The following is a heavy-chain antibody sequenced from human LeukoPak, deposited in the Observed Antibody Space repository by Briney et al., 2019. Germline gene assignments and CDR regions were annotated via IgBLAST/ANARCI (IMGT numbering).Heavy chain of an antibody. J-gene: IGHJ4*02. CDR1: GFTFSSYG. D-gene: IGHD6-19*01. CDR3: VNQISGWVY. V-gene: IGHV3-64D*06. CDR2: ITRNGDRK. Sequence: GGSLRLSCAASGFTFSSYGMHWVRQAPGKGLEYVSGITRNGDRKFYADSVKGRFTISRDNSKNTLYLQMSSLNPEDTSVYYCVNQISGWVYWGQGTLVTVSS.